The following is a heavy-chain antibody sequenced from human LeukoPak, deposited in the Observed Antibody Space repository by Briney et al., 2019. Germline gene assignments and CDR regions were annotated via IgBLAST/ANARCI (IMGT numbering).Heavy chain of an antibody. CDR2: ISCDGTNK. V-gene: IGHV3-30*04. D-gene: IGHD1-14*01. J-gene: IGHJ4*02. CDR1: GFTLSDYA. Sequence: GGSLRLSCSASGFTLSDYAMHWVRQAPGKGLEWVAVISCDGTNKYYAESVRGRFTISRDNSANTLYLYMNSLTGADTSVYYCTLTPLAVLYYFDYWGQGTLVTVSS. CDR3: TLTPLAVLYYFDY.